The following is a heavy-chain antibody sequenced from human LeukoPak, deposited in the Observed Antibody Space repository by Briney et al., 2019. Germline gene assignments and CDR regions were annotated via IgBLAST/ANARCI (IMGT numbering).Heavy chain of an antibody. J-gene: IGHJ4*02. CDR3: ASPIVVVVAATLSFYPWGY. D-gene: IGHD2-15*01. V-gene: IGHV4-30-2*01. CDR2: IYHSGST. Sequence: PSQTLSLTCTVSGGSISSGGYYWSWIRQPLGKGLEWIGYIYHSGSTYYNPSLKSRVTISVDRSKNQFSLKLSSVTAADTAVYYCASPIVVVVAATLSFYPWGYWGQGTLVTVSS. CDR1: GGSISSGGYY.